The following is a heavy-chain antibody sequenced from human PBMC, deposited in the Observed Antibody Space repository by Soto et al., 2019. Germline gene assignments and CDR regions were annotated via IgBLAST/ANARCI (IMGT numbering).Heavy chain of an antibody. D-gene: IGHD1-1*01. CDR1: GFTFSSYA. V-gene: IGHV3-30-3*01. CDR3: ETVTKIAWRGAFDI. J-gene: IGHJ3*02. CDR2: ISYDGSNK. Sequence: GGSLRLSCAASGFTFSSYAMHWVHQAPGKGLEWVAVISYDGSNKYYADSVKGRFTISRDNSKNTLYLQMNSLRAEDTAVYYCETVTKIAWRGAFDIWGQGTMATVSS.